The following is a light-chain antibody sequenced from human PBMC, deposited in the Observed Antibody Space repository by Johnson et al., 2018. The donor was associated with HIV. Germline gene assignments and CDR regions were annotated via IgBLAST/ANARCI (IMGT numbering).Light chain of an antibody. CDR3: GTWNSSLSAHNYV. V-gene: IGLV1-51*02. CDR1: NSNIGNNY. CDR2: ENN. Sequence: QSVLTQPPSVSAAPGQKVTISCSGSNSNIGNNYVSWYQHLPGTTPKLLIYENNKRPSGIPDRFSGSKSGTSATLAITGLQTGDEAAYYCGTWNSSLSAHNYVFGTGTEVTVL. J-gene: IGLJ1*01.